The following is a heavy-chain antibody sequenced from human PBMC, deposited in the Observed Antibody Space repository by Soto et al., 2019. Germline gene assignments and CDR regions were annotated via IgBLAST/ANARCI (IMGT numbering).Heavy chain of an antibody. D-gene: IGHD2-21*01. CDR2: IYYSGSI. V-gene: IGHV4-39*01. J-gene: IGHJ4*01. CDR1: GGSISSSSYY. Sequence: SETLSLTCSVSGGSISSSSYYWGWIRQPPGKGLEWIGSIYYSGSIYYNPSLKSRVTISVDTSKNQLSLKLSSVTAAETAVYSCARVPDFWGHGSLVTVSS. CDR3: ARVPDF.